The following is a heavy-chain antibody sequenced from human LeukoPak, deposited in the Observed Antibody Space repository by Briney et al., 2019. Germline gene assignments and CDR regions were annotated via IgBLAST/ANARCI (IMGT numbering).Heavy chain of an antibody. CDR2: IYHSGDT. CDR1: GYSITSGYY. Sequence: SETLSLICIVSGYSITSGYYWGWIRQPPGKGLEWIGSIYHSGDTYYNPSLKSRVTISVDTSKNQFSLKLDSVTAADTAVYYCAKGTSSGWYYLDYWGQGTLVTVSS. J-gene: IGHJ4*02. V-gene: IGHV4-38-2*02. D-gene: IGHD6-19*01. CDR3: AKGTSSGWYYLDY.